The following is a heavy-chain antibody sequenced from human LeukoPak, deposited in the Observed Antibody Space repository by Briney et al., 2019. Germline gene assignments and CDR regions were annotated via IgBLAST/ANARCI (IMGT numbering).Heavy chain of an antibody. V-gene: IGHV3-64*01. J-gene: IGHJ4*02. D-gene: IGHD3-22*01. CDR1: GFTFSSYA. CDR3: ARGRYYDSSGYYHFDY. CDR2: ISSNGGST. Sequence: GGSLRLSXAASGFTFSSYAMHWVRQAPGKGLEYVSAISSNGGSTYYANSVKGRFTISRDNSKNTLYLQMGSLRAEDMVVYYCARGRYYDSSGYYHFDYWGQGTLVTVSS.